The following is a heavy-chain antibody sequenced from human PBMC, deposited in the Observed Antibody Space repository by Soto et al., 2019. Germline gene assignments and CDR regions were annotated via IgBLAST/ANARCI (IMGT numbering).Heavy chain of an antibody. CDR1: GGSISNYY. V-gene: IGHV4-59*01. Sequence: SETLSLTCTVFGGSISNYYWSWIRQPPGKGLEWIGYIYYSGSTNYNPSLKSRVTISVDTSKNQFSLKLSSVTAADTAVYYCAREGRGGYCSGGSCYTGNYYMDVWGKGTTVTVSS. J-gene: IGHJ6*03. CDR3: AREGRGGYCSGGSCYTGNYYMDV. CDR2: IYYSGST. D-gene: IGHD2-15*01.